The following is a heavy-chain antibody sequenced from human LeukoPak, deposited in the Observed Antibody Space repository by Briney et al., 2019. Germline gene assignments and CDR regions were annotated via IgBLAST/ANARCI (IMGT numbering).Heavy chain of an antibody. CDR1: DGSFSGYY. CDR2: INHSGST. CDR3: ARSWATGGFDP. D-gene: IGHD7-27*01. Sequence: SETQSLTCAVYDGSFSGYYWSWIRQPPGKGLEWIGEINHSGSTNYNPSLKSRVTISVDTSKNQFSLKLSSVTAADTAVYYCARSWATGGFDPWGQGTLVTVSS. J-gene: IGHJ5*02. V-gene: IGHV4-34*01.